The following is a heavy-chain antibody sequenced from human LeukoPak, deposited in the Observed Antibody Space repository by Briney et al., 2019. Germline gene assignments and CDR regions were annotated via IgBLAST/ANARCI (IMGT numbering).Heavy chain of an antibody. CDR3: ARDRSYYTFDY. CDR2: MHHSGST. CDR1: GYSISTDYH. Sequence: SETLSLTCAVSGYSISTDYHWGWIRQPPGKGLQWIGAMHHSGSTYYNPSLKSRVTISVDTSKNQVSLKLNSVTAADTAVYYCARDRSYYTFDYWGQGTLVIVSA. V-gene: IGHV4-38-2*02. D-gene: IGHD3-10*01. J-gene: IGHJ4*02.